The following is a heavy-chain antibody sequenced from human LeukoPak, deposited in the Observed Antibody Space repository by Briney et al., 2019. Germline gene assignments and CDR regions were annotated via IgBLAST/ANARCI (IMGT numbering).Heavy chain of an antibody. CDR2: INHSGST. V-gene: IGHV4-34*01. Sequence: SETLSLTCAVYGGSFSGYYWSWIRQPPGKGLEWIGEINHSGSTNYNPSLKSRVTISVDTSKIQFSLKLSSVTAADTAVYYCAREGNRYYYGSGSYGPFDYWGQGTLVTVSS. J-gene: IGHJ4*02. CDR1: GGSFSGYY. CDR3: AREGNRYYYGSGSYGPFDY. D-gene: IGHD3-10*01.